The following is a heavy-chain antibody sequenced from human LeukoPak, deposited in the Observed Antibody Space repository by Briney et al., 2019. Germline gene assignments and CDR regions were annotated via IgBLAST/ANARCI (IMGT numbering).Heavy chain of an antibody. D-gene: IGHD3-10*01. V-gene: IGHV1-18*01. J-gene: IGHJ2*01. CDR1: GYTFTNYD. CDR3: ATGGGDWYSDL. CDR2: ISPYNGNT. Sequence: ASVKVSCKASGYTFTNYDISWVRLAPGKGLEWMGWISPYNGNTDSAQEFQGRITLTTDTSTSTAYMELRSLTSDDSAVYYCATGGGDWYSDLWGRGTLVTVSS.